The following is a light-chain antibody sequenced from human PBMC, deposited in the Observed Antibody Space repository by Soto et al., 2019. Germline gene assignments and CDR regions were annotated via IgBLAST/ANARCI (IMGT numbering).Light chain of an antibody. CDR1: SSDVGSYNL. CDR2: EVS. J-gene: IGLJ3*02. V-gene: IGLV2-23*02. Sequence: QSALTQPASVSGSPGQSITISCTGTSSDVGSYNLVSWYQQHPGKAPKLMIYEVSKRPSGVSNRFSGSKSGNTASLTICGLQAEDEADYYCCSYAGSSTPWVFGGGTKLTVL. CDR3: CSYAGSSTPWV.